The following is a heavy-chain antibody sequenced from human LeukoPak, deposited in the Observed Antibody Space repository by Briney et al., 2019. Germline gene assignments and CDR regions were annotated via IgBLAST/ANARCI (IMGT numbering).Heavy chain of an antibody. D-gene: IGHD2/OR15-2a*01. Sequence: ASVKVSCKSSGFTFTDYYIHWVRQAPGQGREGMGYIGPHSSATISPQEFQGRVTMPRDTSMSTAYMELTRLPSDDTAVYYCAREGNGLLSKDFDYWGQGTLVTVSS. CDR3: AREGNGLLSKDFDY. V-gene: IGHV1-2*02. CDR1: GFTFTDYY. CDR2: IGPHSSAT. J-gene: IGHJ4*02.